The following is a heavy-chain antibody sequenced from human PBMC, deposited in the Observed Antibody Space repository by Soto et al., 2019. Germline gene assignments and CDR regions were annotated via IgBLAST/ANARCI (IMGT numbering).Heavy chain of an antibody. J-gene: IGHJ4*02. Sequence: PGGSLRLSCAASGFTFSSCGMHWVRQAPGKGLEWVAVISYDGSNKYYADSVKGRFTISRDNSKNTLYLQMNSLRAEDTAVYYCAKDPYDFWSGYYFWGQGTLVTVSS. V-gene: IGHV3-30*18. CDR2: ISYDGSNK. D-gene: IGHD3-3*01. CDR1: GFTFSSCG. CDR3: AKDPYDFWSGYYF.